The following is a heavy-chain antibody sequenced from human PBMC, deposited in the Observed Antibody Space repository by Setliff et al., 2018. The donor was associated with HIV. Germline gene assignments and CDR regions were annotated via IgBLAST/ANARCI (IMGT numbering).Heavy chain of an antibody. V-gene: IGHV4-31*03. CDR1: GGSISSGGYY. CDR2: IYYSGST. Sequence: SETLSLTCTVPGGSISSGGYYWSWIRQLPGKGLEWIGYIYYSGSTYYNPSLKSRVTLSLDTSENQFSLRLSSVTAADTAVYYCTTLSGSLQYWGQGTQVTVSS. CDR3: TTLSGSLQY. J-gene: IGHJ1*01. D-gene: IGHD1-26*01.